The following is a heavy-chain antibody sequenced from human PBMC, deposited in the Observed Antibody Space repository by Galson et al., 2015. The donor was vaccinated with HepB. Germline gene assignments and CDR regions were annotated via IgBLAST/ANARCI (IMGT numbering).Heavy chain of an antibody. CDR1: GFTFSNAW. Sequence: SLRLSCAASGFTFSNAWMSWVRQAPGKGLEWVGRIKSKTDGGTTDYAAPVKGRFTISRDNSTNTLYLQMNSLKTGDTAVYYCTTDLIVVVVAATPAAFDIWGQGTMVTVSA. V-gene: IGHV3-15*01. CDR2: IKSKTDGGTT. J-gene: IGHJ3*02. CDR3: TTDLIVVVVAATPAAFDI. D-gene: IGHD2-15*01.